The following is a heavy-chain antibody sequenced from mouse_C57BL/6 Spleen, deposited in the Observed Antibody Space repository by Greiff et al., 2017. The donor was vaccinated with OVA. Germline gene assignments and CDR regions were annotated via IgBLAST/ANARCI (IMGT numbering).Heavy chain of an antibody. CDR3: STTVVAHWYFDV. J-gene: IGHJ1*03. V-gene: IGHV6-6*01. D-gene: IGHD1-1*01. CDR2: IRNKANNHAT. CDR1: GFTFSDAW. Sequence: EVMLVESGGGLVQPGGSMKLSCAASGFTFSDAWMDWVRQSPEKGLEWVAEIRNKANNHATYYAEFVKGRFTISRDDSKSSVYLQMNSLRAEDTGIYYCSTTVVAHWYFDVWGTGTTVTVSS.